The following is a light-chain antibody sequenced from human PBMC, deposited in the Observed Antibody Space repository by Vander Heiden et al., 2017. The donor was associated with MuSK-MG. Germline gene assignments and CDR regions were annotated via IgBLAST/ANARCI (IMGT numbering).Light chain of an antibody. CDR1: SSDVGGYNY. V-gene: IGLV2-14*01. Sequence: QSALPQPASVSGSPGQSITISCTGTSSDVGGYNYVSWYQQHPGKAPKLMIYEVSNRPSGVSNRFSGSKSGNTASLTISGLQAEDEADYYCSSYTSRSTRVFGGGTKLTVL. J-gene: IGLJ3*02. CDR2: EVS. CDR3: SSYTSRSTRV.